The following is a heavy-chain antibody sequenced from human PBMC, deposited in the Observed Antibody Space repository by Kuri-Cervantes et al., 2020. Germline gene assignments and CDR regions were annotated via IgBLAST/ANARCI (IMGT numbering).Heavy chain of an antibody. CDR2: ISSSSSTI. CDR1: GFTFSSYS. V-gene: IGHV3-48*02. CDR3: VSLFVVVPAARRDAFDI. D-gene: IGHD2-2*01. J-gene: IGHJ3*02. Sequence: GESLKISCAASGFTFSSYSMNWVRQAPGKGLEWVSYISSSSSTIYYADSVKGRFTISRDNAKNSLYLQMNGLRDEDTAVYYCVSLFVVVPAARRDAFDIWGQGTMVTVSS.